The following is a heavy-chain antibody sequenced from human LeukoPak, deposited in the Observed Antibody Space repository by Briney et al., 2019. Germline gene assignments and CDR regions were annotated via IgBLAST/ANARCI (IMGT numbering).Heavy chain of an antibody. D-gene: IGHD6-19*01. V-gene: IGHV3-30-3*01. CDR1: GFTFSSYA. CDR2: ISYDGSNK. J-gene: IGHJ4*02. CDR3: ARAYIAVNLDY. Sequence: GGSLRLSCAASGFTFSSYAMHWVRQAPGKGLEWVAVISYDGSNKYYADSVKGRFTISRDNAKNSLYLQMNSLRAEDTAVYYSARAYIAVNLDYWGQGTLVTVSS.